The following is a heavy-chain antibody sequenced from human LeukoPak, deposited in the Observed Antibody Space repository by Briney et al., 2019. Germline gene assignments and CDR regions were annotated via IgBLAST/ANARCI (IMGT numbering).Heavy chain of an antibody. CDR2: INTDGSST. Sequence: QPGGSLRLSFVAGGFYFRNSWMHWVRQGPGKGLVWVSRINTDGSSTGSADSVKGRFTISRDNAKNTLYLQMNSLRAEDTALYYCVQGFHYCSWGQGTLVTVSS. V-gene: IGHV3-74*01. CDR3: VQGFHYCS. D-gene: IGHD2-21*01. CDR1: GFYFRNSW. J-gene: IGHJ5*02.